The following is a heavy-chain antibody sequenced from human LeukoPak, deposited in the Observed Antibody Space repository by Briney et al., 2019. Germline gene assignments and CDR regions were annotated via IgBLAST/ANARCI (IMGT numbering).Heavy chain of an antibody. CDR2: IYYSGST. Sequence: PSETLSLTCTVSGVSISSSSYYWGWIRQPPGKGLEWIGSIYYSGSTYYNPSLKSRVTISVDTSKNQFSLKLSSVTAADTAVYYCARLRSPDITMIVGAFDIWGQGTMVTVSS. CDR3: ARLRSPDITMIVGAFDI. V-gene: IGHV4-39*01. CDR1: GVSISSSSYY. J-gene: IGHJ3*02. D-gene: IGHD3-22*01.